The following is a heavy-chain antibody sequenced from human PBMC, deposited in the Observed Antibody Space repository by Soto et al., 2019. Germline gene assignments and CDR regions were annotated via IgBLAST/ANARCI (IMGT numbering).Heavy chain of an antibody. V-gene: IGHV3-33*01. Sequence: LRLSCAASGFTFSSSGMHWGRQAPGKGLERVTVIWYDGSNKYYADSVKGRFTISRDNSKNTLYLQMNSLRAEDTAVYYCARDILRYFDWLRGPNHQNYYYGMGVWGQGTTVTVSS. CDR2: IWYDGSNK. CDR1: GFTFSSSG. CDR3: ARDILRYFDWLRGPNHQNYYYGMGV. J-gene: IGHJ6*02. D-gene: IGHD3-9*01.